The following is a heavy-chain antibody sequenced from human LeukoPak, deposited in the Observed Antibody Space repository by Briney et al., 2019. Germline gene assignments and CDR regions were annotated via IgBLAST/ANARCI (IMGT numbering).Heavy chain of an antibody. V-gene: IGHV3-30*18. J-gene: IGHJ4*02. CDR3: AKAGVSSGYCLDY. D-gene: IGHD3-22*01. CDR1: GFTFSSYG. CDR2: ISYDGSNK. Sequence: GGSLRLSCAASGFTFSSYGMHWVRQAPGKGLEWVAVISYDGSNKYYADSVKGRFTISRDNSKNTLYLQMNSLRAEDTAVYYCAKAGVSSGYCLDYWGQGTLVTVSS.